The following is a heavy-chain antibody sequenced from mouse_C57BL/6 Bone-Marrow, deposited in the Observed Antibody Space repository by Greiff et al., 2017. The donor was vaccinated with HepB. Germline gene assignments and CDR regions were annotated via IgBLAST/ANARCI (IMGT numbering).Heavy chain of an antibody. J-gene: IGHJ4*01. CDR2: ISSGSSTI. CDR1: GFTFSDYG. Sequence: EVKLMESGGGLVKPGGSLKLSCAASGFTFSDYGMHWVRQAPEKGLEWVAYISSGSSTIYYADTVKGRFTISRDNAKNTLFLQMTSLRSEDTAMYYCARSTTVYYYAMDYWGQGTSVTVSS. CDR3: ARSTTVYYYAMDY. V-gene: IGHV5-17*01. D-gene: IGHD1-1*01.